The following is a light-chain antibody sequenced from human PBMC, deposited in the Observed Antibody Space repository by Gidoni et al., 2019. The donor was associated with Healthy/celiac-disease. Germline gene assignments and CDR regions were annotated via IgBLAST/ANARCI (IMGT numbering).Light chain of an antibody. J-gene: IGKJ4*01. CDR3: QLVGLT. CDR1: QSVSSY. V-gene: IGKV3-11*01. Sequence: EIVLTQSPATLSLSPGERATLSCRASQSVSSYLAWYQQKPGQAPRLLIYDASNRATGIPARFSGSGSGTDFTLTISSLEPEDFAVYYCQLVGLTFGGGTKVEIK. CDR2: DAS.